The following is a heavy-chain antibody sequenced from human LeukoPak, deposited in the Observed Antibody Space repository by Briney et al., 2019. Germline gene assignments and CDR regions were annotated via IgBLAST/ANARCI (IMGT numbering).Heavy chain of an antibody. D-gene: IGHD2-2*01. V-gene: IGHV4-38-2*01. Sequence: SETLSLTCAVSGYSISSGYDWGWIRQPPAKGLEWIGSIYHSGSTYYNPSLKNRVTISVDTSKNQFSLKLSSVTTADTAVYYCARASHCSSTSCLYYFDYWGQGTLVTVSS. CDR2: IYHSGST. J-gene: IGHJ4*02. CDR1: GYSISSGYD. CDR3: ARASHCSSTSCLYYFDY.